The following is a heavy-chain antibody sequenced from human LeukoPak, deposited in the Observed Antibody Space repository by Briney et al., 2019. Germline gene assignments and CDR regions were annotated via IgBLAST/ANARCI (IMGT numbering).Heavy chain of an antibody. CDR2: IYTSGST. J-gene: IGHJ3*02. D-gene: IGHD6-19*01. V-gene: IGHV4-4*07. Sequence: PSETLSLTCTVSGGSISSYYWSWIRQPAGKGLEWIGRIYTSGSTNYNPSLKSRVTISVDKSKNQFSLKLSSVTAADTAVYYCARGGQWLVLDAFDIWGQGTMVTVSS. CDR3: ARGGQWLVLDAFDI. CDR1: GGSISSYY.